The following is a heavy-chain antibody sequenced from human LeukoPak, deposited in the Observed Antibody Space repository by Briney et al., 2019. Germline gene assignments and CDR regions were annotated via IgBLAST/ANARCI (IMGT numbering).Heavy chain of an antibody. CDR1: GFTFSSYA. Sequence: GGSLRLSCAASGFTFSSYAMSWVPQAPGKGLEWVSAISGSGGSTYYADSVKGRFTISRDNSKNTLYLQMNSLRAEDTAVYYCAKGLGYCSSTSCYTGFDAFDIWGQGTMVTVSS. CDR2: ISGSGGST. V-gene: IGHV3-23*01. D-gene: IGHD2-2*02. CDR3: AKGLGYCSSTSCYTGFDAFDI. J-gene: IGHJ3*02.